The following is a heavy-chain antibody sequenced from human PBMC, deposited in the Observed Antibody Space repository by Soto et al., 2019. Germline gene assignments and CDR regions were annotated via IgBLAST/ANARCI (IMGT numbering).Heavy chain of an antibody. CDR1: GASINTSSYY. D-gene: IGHD4-4*01. CDR3: VRRQYYFDY. CDR2: IDYSGST. J-gene: IGHJ4*02. V-gene: IGHV4-39*01. Sequence: SETLSLTGTVSGASINTSSYYWGWIRRPPGKGLEWIGYIDYSGSTYYNPSLKSRVSISVDMSKNQFSLNLRSVPAADTAVYFCVRRQYYFDYWGQGTRVTVSS.